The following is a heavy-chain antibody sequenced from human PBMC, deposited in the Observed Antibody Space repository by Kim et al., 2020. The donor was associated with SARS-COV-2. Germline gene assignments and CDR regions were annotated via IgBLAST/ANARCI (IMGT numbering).Heavy chain of an antibody. V-gene: IGHV1-46*01. CDR3: ARGSPVYYDILTGYYRDY. CDR1: GYTFTSYY. CDR2: INPSGGST. Sequence: ASVKVSCKASGYTFTSYYMHWVRQAPGQGLEWMGIINPSGGSTSYAQKFQGRVTVTRDTSTSTVYMELSRLRSEDTAVYYCARGSPVYYDILTGYYRDYWGQGTLVTVSS. J-gene: IGHJ4*02. D-gene: IGHD3-9*01.